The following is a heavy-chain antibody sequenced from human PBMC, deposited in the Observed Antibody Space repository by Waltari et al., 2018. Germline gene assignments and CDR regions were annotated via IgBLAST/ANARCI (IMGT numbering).Heavy chain of an antibody. CDR3: ASPSTRYCSGGSCYEGSAFDI. CDR1: GGTFSSYA. J-gene: IGHJ3*02. D-gene: IGHD2-15*01. V-gene: IGHV1-69*10. Sequence: QVQLVQSGAEVKKPGSSVKVSCKASGGTFSSYAISWVRQAPGQGLEWMGGIIPILGMANYAQKFQGRVTITADKSTSTAYMELSSLRSEDTAVYYCASPSTRYCSGGSCYEGSAFDIWGQGTMVTVSS. CDR2: IIPILGMA.